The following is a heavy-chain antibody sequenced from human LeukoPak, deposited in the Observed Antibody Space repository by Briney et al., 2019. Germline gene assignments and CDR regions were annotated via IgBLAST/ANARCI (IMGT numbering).Heavy chain of an antibody. CDR2: INPNSGGT. Sequence: ASVKVSCKASGYTFTGYYMHWVRQAPGQGLEWMGWINPNSGGTNYAQKFQGRVTMTRDTSISTAYMELSRLRSDDTAVYYCARGPYLSITGTTFDYWGQGTLVTVSS. CDR1: GYTFTGYY. J-gene: IGHJ4*02. CDR3: ARGPYLSITGTTFDY. D-gene: IGHD1-7*01. V-gene: IGHV1-2*02.